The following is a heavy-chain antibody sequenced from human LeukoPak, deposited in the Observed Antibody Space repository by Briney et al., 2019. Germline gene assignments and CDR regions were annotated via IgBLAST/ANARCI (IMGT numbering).Heavy chain of an antibody. CDR3: ARARGYGYGPIDFDY. V-gene: IGHV4-34*01. D-gene: IGHD5-18*01. J-gene: IGHJ4*02. CDR2: INHSGST. Sequence: PSETLSLTCAVYGGSFSGYYWSWIRQPPGKGLEWIGEINHSGSTNYNPSLKSRVTISVDTSKNQFSLKLSSVTAADTAVYYCARARGYGYGPIDFDYWGQGTLVTVSS. CDR1: GGSFSGYY.